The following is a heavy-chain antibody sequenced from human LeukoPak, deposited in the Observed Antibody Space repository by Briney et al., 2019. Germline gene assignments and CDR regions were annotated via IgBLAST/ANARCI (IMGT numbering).Heavy chain of an antibody. D-gene: IGHD1-14*01. V-gene: IGHV4-59*01. CDR3: ARHREGAFDI. Sequence: PSETLSLTCTVSGGSTTSYDWSWIRQPPGKGLEWIGFIYYNGNTNYNPSLKSRVTISVDTSKNQFSLKLSSVTAADTAVYYCARHREGAFDIWGQGTMVTVSS. CDR1: GGSTTSYD. CDR2: IYYNGNT. J-gene: IGHJ3*02.